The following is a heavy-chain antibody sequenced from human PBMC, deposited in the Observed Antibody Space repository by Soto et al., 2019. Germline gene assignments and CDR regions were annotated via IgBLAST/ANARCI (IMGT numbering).Heavy chain of an antibody. Sequence: SETLSLTCTVSGGSISSGDYYWSWIRQPPGKGLEWIGYIYYSGNTYYNPSLESRASISVDTSKNQFSLKLSSVTAADTAVYYCARASSVATSAKFDYWGQGTPVTVSS. CDR3: ARASSVATSAKFDY. J-gene: IGHJ4*02. CDR2: IYYSGNT. CDR1: GGSISSGDYY. D-gene: IGHD5-12*01. V-gene: IGHV4-30-4*01.